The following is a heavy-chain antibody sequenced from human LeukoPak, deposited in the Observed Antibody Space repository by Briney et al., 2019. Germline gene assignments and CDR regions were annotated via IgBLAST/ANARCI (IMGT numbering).Heavy chain of an antibody. D-gene: IGHD1-7*01. CDR1: GFTFSDYY. CDR3: ASDGELELRSDAFDI. Sequence: GGSLRLSCAASGFTFSDYYMSWIRQAPGKGLEWVSYISCSGSTIYYADSVKGRFTISKDNAKNSLYLLMHSLRAVDTAVYYCASDGELELRSDAFDIWGQGTMVTVSS. V-gene: IGHV3-11*04. CDR2: ISCSGSTI. J-gene: IGHJ3*02.